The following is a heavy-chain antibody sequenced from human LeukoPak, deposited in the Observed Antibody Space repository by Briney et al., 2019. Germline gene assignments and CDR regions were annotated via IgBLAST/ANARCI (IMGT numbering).Heavy chain of an antibody. V-gene: IGHV1-2*02. D-gene: IGHD4-17*01. CDR1: GYTFTGYY. J-gene: IGHJ2*01. CDR2: INPNSGGT. CDR3: ASVSFDPRYGDSSPIPWYFDL. Sequence: ASVKVSCKASGYTFTGYYVHWVRLAPGQGLEWMGWINPNSGGTNYAQKFQGRVTMTRDTSISTAYMELSRLRSDDTAVYYCASVSFDPRYGDSSPIPWYFDLWGRATLVTVSS.